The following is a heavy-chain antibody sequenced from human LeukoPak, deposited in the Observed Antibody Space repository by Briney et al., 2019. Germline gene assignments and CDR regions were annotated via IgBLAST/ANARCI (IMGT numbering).Heavy chain of an antibody. CDR2: ISSSGSTI. Sequence: GGTLRLSCAASGFTLSSYEMNWVRQAPGKGLEWVSYISSSGSTIYYADSVKGRFTISRDNAKNSLYLQMNSLRAEDTAVYYCAELGITMIGGVWGKGTTVTISS. D-gene: IGHD3-10*02. CDR1: GFTLSSYE. V-gene: IGHV3-48*03. CDR3: AELGITMIGGV. J-gene: IGHJ6*04.